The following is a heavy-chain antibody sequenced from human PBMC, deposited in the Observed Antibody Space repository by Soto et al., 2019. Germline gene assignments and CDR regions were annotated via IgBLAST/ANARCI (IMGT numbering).Heavy chain of an antibody. J-gene: IGHJ5*02. CDR3: ARESGDWPLNWFDP. V-gene: IGHV3-74*01. Sequence: GWSLRLSCAASGFNFSNHWMHWVRQRPGEGLVWVSRITSDGKSKAYAESVKGRFAISRDNAKNTLYLQMNGLTAEDTAVYYCARESGDWPLNWFDPWGLGTLVTV. CDR2: ITSDGKSK. CDR1: GFNFSNHW. D-gene: IGHD2-21*02.